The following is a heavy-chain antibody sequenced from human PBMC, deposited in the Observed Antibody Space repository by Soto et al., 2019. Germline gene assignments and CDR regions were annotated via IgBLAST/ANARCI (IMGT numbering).Heavy chain of an antibody. V-gene: IGHV5-51*01. CDR1: GYSFTSYW. Sequence: GESLKISCKGSGYSFTSYWIGWVRQMPGKGLGWMGIIYPGDSDTRYSPSFQGQVTISADKSISTAYLQWSSLKASDTAMYYCARSQSDFWSGYSYYYYGMDVWGQGTTVTVSS. J-gene: IGHJ6*02. CDR2: IYPGDSDT. D-gene: IGHD3-3*01. CDR3: ARSQSDFWSGYSYYYYGMDV.